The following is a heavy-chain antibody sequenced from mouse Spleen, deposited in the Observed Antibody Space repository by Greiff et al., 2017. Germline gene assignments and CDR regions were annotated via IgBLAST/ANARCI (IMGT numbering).Heavy chain of an antibody. D-gene: IGHD2-14*01. Sequence: EVQLQQSGPGMVKPSQSLSLTCTVTGYSITSGYDWHWIRHFPGNKLEWMGYISYSGSTNYNPSLKSRISITHDTSKNHFFLKLNSVTTEDTATYYCAIAYYRYGYAMDYWGQGTSVTVSS. CDR3: AIAYYRYGYAMDY. J-gene: IGHJ4*01. CDR2: ISYSGST. CDR1: GYSITSGYD. V-gene: IGHV3-1*01.